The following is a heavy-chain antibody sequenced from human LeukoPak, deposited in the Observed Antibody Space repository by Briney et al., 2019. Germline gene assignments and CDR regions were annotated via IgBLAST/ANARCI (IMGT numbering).Heavy chain of an antibody. Sequence: KTSETLSLTCTVSGGSISSGGYYWSWIRQHPGKGLEWIGYIYYSGNTYYNPSLKSRVTISVDTSKNQFSLKLSSVTAADTAVYYCARARRGGYFRDWGQGTLVTVSS. V-gene: IGHV4-31*03. CDR2: IYYSGNT. D-gene: IGHD2/OR15-2a*01. J-gene: IGHJ4*02. CDR1: GGSISSGGYY. CDR3: ARARRGGYFRD.